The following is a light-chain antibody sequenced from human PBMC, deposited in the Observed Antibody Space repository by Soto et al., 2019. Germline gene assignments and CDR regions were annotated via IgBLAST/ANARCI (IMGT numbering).Light chain of an antibody. CDR1: QFVSTN. CDR3: QQFNNWPPLT. CDR2: SAF. J-gene: IGKJ4*01. V-gene: IGKV3-15*01. Sequence: EVVMTQSPATLPVSPGERATISCRASQFVSTNLAWYQQKSGQAPRLLISSAFTRTTGIPARFSGSGSGTDFTLTISSLLYEDSAVYYCQQFNNWPPLTFGGGTKVEIK.